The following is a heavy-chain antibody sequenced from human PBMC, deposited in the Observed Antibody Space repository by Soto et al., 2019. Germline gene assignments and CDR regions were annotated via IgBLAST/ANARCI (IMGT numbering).Heavy chain of an antibody. J-gene: IGHJ4*02. V-gene: IGHV4-59*01. CDR3: AREVVSNYYNF. CDR1: GGSIIAYQ. D-gene: IGHD4-4*01. Sequence: PSETLSHTCTGSGGSIIAYQWSWMRQPPGKRLEWIGYISNSGPTNYNPSLKSRVTVSLDTSKNQFFLSLSSVTAADTAVYYCAREVVSNYYNFWGQGTLVTVSS. CDR2: ISNSGPT.